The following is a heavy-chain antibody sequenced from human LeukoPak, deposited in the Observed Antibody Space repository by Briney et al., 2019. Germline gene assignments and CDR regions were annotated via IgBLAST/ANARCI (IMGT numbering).Heavy chain of an antibody. D-gene: IGHD3-10*01. CDR3: ASPHPALSITMVPAEWVT. Sequence: GASVKVSCKASGYTFTDYYMHWVRQAPGQGLEWMGRINPSSGGTNCAQKFQGRVTMTRDTSISTAYLELTRLRSVDTAVYFCASPHPALSITMVPAEWVTWGQGTLVTVSS. J-gene: IGHJ5*02. CDR1: GYTFTDYY. V-gene: IGHV1-2*06. CDR2: INPSSGGT.